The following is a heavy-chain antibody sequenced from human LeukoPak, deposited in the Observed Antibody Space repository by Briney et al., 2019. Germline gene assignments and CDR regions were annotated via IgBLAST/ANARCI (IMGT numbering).Heavy chain of an antibody. V-gene: IGHV4-59*11. CDR1: GVSISSHY. CDR2: IYYSGST. Sequence: SETLSLTCTVSGVSISSHYWSWLRQPPGKGLEWIGYIYYSGSTNYNPSLKSRVTISVDTSKNQFSLKLSSVTAADTAVYYCARKGEEYSSSAYYFDYWGQGTLVTVSS. J-gene: IGHJ4*02. CDR3: ARKGEEYSSSAYYFDY. D-gene: IGHD6-6*01.